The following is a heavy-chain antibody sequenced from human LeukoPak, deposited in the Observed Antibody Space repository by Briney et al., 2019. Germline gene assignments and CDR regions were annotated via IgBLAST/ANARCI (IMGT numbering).Heavy chain of an antibody. CDR3: ARLMTTPPGGIDY. J-gene: IGHJ4*02. Sequence: GESLEISCKGSGYDFTTYWIAWVRQMPGKGLEWMGIIYPGDSDTRYSPSFQGQVTISADKSISTAYLQWSSLKASDTAMYYCARLMTTPPGGIDYWGQGTLVTVSS. D-gene: IGHD4-11*01. V-gene: IGHV5-51*01. CDR2: IYPGDSDT. CDR1: GYDFTTYW.